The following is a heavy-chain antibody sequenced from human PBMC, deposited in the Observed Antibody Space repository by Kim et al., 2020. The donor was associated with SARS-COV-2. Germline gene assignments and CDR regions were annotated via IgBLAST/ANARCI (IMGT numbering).Heavy chain of an antibody. V-gene: IGHV4-39*01. CDR1: GGSISSSSYY. CDR3: ASHTLYGDQPGY. J-gene: IGHJ4*02. D-gene: IGHD4-17*01. CDR2: IYYSGST. Sequence: SETLSLTCTVSGGSISSSSYYWGWIRQPPGKGLEWIGSIYYSGSTYYNPSLKSRVTISVDTSKNQFSLKLSSVTAADTAVYYCASHTLYGDQPGYWGQGTLVTVSS.